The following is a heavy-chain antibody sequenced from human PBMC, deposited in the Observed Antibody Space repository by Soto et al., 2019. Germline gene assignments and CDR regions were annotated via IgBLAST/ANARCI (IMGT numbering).Heavy chain of an antibody. J-gene: IGHJ6*02. CDR1: GDSITNNHW. Sequence: SETLSLTCTVYGDSITNNHWWTWVRQSPGKGPEMIGEIYHTGHANYNPSLNSRVAISVDKSKNQFSLTLNSVTAADTAVYYCASKLGPYYYGLDVWGLGTTVTVSS. D-gene: IGHD3-16*01. CDR2: IYHTGHA. V-gene: IGHV4-4*02. CDR3: ASKLGPYYYGLDV.